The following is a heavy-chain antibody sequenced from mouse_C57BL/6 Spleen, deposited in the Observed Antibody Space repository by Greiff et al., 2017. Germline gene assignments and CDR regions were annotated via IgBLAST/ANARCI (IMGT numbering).Heavy chain of an antibody. Sequence: QVQLQQSGAELVRPGASVTLSCKASGYTFTDYEMHWVKQTPVHGLEWIGAIDPETGGTAYNQKFKGKAILTADKSSSTAYMALRSLTSEDSAVYYCTRGLYGGWGQGTLVTVSA. J-gene: IGHJ3*01. CDR1: GYTFTDYE. D-gene: IGHD1-1*02. CDR2: IDPETGGT. V-gene: IGHV1-15*01. CDR3: TRGLYGG.